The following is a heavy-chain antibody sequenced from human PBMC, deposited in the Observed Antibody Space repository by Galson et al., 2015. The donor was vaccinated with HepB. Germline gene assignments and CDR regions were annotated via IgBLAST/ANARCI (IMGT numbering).Heavy chain of an antibody. J-gene: IGHJ4*02. Sequence: SLRLSCAASGFTFSSYSMNWVRQAPGKGLEWVSSISSSSSYIYYADSVKGRFTISRDNAKNSLYLQMNSLRAEDTAVYYCARDGPQGFWSGYYLDYWGQGTLVTVSS. CDR1: GFTFSSYS. CDR2: ISSSSSYI. V-gene: IGHV3-21*01. CDR3: ARDGPQGFWSGYYLDY. D-gene: IGHD3-3*01.